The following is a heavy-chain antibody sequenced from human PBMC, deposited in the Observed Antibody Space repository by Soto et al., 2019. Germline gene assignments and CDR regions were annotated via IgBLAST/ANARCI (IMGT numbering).Heavy chain of an antibody. J-gene: IGHJ6*02. CDR1: GGSISGYY. D-gene: IGHD1-26*01. CDR2: IYYRGST. CDR3: ARQQLLPFYYALDV. Sequence: SETLSLTYNVSGGSISGYYWSWIRQSPGKGLEYIGYIYYRGSTNYNSSLKSRVTMSVDTSRNQFSLKMNSVTAADTAVYYCARQQLLPFYYALDVWGQGTTVT. V-gene: IGHV4-59*01.